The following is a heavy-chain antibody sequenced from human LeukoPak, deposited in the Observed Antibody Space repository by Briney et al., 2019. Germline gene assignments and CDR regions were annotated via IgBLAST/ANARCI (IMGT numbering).Heavy chain of an antibody. Sequence: GGSLRLSCAASGFTFSSYWMSWVRQAPGKGLEWVANIKEDGSEKYYVDSVKGRFTISRDNAKNSLYLQMSSLRAKDTAVYYCSRGGSKNPWGQGTLVTVSS. V-gene: IGHV3-7*01. CDR2: IKEDGSEK. J-gene: IGHJ5*02. CDR1: GFTFSSYW. CDR3: SRGGSKNP.